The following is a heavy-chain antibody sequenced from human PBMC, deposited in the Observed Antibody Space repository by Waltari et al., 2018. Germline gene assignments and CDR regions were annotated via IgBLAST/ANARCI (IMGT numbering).Heavy chain of an antibody. Sequence: EVQLVESGGGLVQPGGSLRLSLAASGFTFGRYWMLGVRQAPGKGREWVANIQEDGSEKNYVDSVKGRFNISRDNAKNSLYLQMNSLRAEDTAVYFCARDNSSSWYFFDYWGQGTVVTVSS. CDR1: GFTFGRYW. CDR2: IQEDGSEK. CDR3: ARDNSSSWYFFDY. J-gene: IGHJ4*02. D-gene: IGHD6-13*01. V-gene: IGHV3-7*01.